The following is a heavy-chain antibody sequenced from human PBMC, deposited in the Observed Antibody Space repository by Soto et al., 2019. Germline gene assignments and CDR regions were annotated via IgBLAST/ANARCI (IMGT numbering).Heavy chain of an antibody. CDR2: ISYDGSNK. V-gene: IGHV3-30-3*01. J-gene: IGHJ4*02. CDR1: GFTFSSYA. D-gene: IGHD2-15*01. CDR3: ARGRGLVATPGVFDY. Sequence: PGGSLRLSCAASGFTFSSYAMHWVRQAPGKGLEWVAVISYDGSNKYYADSVKGRFTISRDNSKNTLYLQMNSLRAEDTAVYYCARGRGLVATPGVFDYWGQGTLVTVSS.